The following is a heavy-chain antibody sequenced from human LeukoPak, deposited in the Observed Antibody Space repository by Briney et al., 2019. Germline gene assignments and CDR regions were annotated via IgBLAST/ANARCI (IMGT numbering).Heavy chain of an antibody. CDR2: IIPIFGTA. CDR3: ARDCSGGSCYSGFDP. CDR1: GGTFSSYA. D-gene: IGHD2-15*01. J-gene: IGHJ5*02. V-gene: IGHV1-69*13. Sequence: GASVKVSCKASGGTFSSYAISWVRQAPGQGLEWMGGIIPIFGTANYAQKFQGRVTITADESTSTAYMELSSLRSEDTAVYYCARDCSGGSCYSGFDPWGQGTLVTVTS.